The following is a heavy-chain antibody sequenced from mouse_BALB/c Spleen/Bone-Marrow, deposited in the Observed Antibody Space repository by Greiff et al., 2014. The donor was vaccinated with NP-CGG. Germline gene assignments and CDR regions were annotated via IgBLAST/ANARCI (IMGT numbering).Heavy chain of an antibody. Sequence: VQLQQSGPELVKPGASVKMSCKASGYTFTNYVIHWMKQTPGQGLEWIGYINPYNDGTKYNDKFKGKATLTSDKSSSTAYMEFSSLTSEDSAVCYCARGGYYGPSLYWYFDVWGAGTTVTVSS. J-gene: IGHJ1*01. CDR2: INPYNDGT. D-gene: IGHD1-1*01. V-gene: IGHV1-14*01. CDR3: ARGGYYGPSLYWYFDV. CDR1: GYTFTNYV.